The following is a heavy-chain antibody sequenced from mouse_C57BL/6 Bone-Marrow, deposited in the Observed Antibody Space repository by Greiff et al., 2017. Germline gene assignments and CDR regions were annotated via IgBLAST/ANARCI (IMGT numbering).Heavy chain of an antibody. CDR3: AREGYHAIDD. CDR1: GYTFTSYW. CDR2: IDPSDSYT. V-gene: IGHV1-69*01. J-gene: IGHJ4*01. Sequence: QVQLQQPGAELVMPGASVKLSCKASGYTFTSYWMHWVKQRPGQGLEWIGEIDPSDSYTNYNQKFKGKSTLTVDNSSSTAYMQLSSLTSEDSAVYYCAREGYHAIDDWGQGTSVTVSS.